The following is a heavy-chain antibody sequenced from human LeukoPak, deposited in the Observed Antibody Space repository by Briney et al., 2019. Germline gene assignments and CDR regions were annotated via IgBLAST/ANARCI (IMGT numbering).Heavy chain of an antibody. Sequence: PGGSLRLSCAASGFTFSSYAVSWVRQAPGKGLEWVSSISGSGGSTYSADSVKGRFTISRDNSKNTLYLQMNSLRAEDTAVYYRAKERNIVLITPGGSTDYWGQGTLVTVSS. V-gene: IGHV3-23*01. J-gene: IGHJ4*02. D-gene: IGHD2-8*01. CDR3: AKERNIVLITPGGSTDY. CDR2: ISGSGGST. CDR1: GFTFSSYA.